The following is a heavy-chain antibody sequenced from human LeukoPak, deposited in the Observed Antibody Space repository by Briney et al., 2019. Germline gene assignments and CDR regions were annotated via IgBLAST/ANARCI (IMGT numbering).Heavy chain of an antibody. V-gene: IGHV3-43D*03. J-gene: IGHJ4*02. D-gene: IGHD1-26*01. CDR3: AKDVLPILGTTRGLDY. Sequence: GGSLRLSCAASGFTFDDFAMHWVRQAPGKGLEWVSLISWDGGSTYYADSVKGRFTISRDNSKNSLYLQMSSLAPEDTALYYCAKDVLPILGTTRGLDYWGQGTLVTVSS. CDR2: ISWDGGST. CDR1: GFTFDDFA.